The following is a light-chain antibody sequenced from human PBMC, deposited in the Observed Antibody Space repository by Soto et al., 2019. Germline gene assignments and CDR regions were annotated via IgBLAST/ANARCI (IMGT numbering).Light chain of an antibody. CDR2: DAS. CDR1: ESIGTW. V-gene: IGKV1-5*01. CDR3: QQYNTYCT. J-gene: IGKJ2*01. Sequence: DIPMTQSPSTLSASVGDRVTITCRASESIGTWLAWYQQKPGRAPKLLIYDASTLESGVPSRFSGSGSGTVFSLTISSLQPDDFASYYCQQYNTYCTFGQGTKLEIK.